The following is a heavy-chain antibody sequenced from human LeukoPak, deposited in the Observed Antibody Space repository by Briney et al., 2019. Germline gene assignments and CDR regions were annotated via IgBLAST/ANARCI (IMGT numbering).Heavy chain of an antibody. D-gene: IGHD3-10*01. CDR2: ISGSGGST. V-gene: IGHV3-23*01. Sequence: GGSLRLSCAASGFTFTSYAMSWVRQAPGKGLEWVSAISGSGGSTYYGDPVKGRFTISRDSSKNAMYLQMNSLRAEDTAVYYCAKGSGSGSYYKNYFDPWGQGTLVTVSS. CDR3: AKGSGSGSYYKNYFDP. CDR1: GFTFTSYA. J-gene: IGHJ5*02.